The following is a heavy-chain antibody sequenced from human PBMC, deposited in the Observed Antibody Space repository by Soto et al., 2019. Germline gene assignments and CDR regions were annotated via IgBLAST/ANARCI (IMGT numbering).Heavy chain of an antibody. D-gene: IGHD2-15*01. CDR3: ASAASIYCSGGSCSYYDMDD. CDR2: ISAYKGNT. V-gene: IGHV1-18*01. CDR1: GYTFNSYG. Sequence: QVQLVQSGAEVKKPGASVKVSCKASGYTFNSYGISWVRQAPGQGLEWGGWISAYKGNTKYAQKLQRRVTMTRDTSTSTVYMELRSLRSYYTSVYYWASAASIYCSGGSCSYYDMDDWGQGTTVIVSS. J-gene: IGHJ6*02.